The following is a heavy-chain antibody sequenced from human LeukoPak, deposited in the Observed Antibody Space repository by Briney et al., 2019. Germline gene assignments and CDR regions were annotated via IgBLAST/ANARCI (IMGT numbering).Heavy chain of an antibody. D-gene: IGHD2-2*01. CDR2: IYYSGST. CDR3: ASDTTVRCSSTSCYKGGDAFDI. J-gene: IGHJ3*02. V-gene: IGHV4-59*01. Sequence: PSETLSLTCTVSGGAISSYYWSWIRQPPGQGLEWIGYIYYSGSTNYNPSLKSRVTISVDTSKNQFSLKLSSVTAADTAVYYCASDTTVRCSSTSCYKGGDAFDIWGQGTMVTVSS. CDR1: GGAISSYY.